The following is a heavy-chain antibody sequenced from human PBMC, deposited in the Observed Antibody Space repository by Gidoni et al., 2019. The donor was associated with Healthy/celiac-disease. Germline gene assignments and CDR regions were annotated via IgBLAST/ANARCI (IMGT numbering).Heavy chain of an antibody. V-gene: IGHV4-4*02. J-gene: IGHJ6*02. CDR3: ARWDQSDILTGYPYLAAYGMDV. CDR1: GGSLSCSNW. CDR2: IYHSGSP. D-gene: IGHD3-9*01. Sequence: QVQLQESGPGLVKPSGTLSLTCAVSGGSLSCSNWWSWVRQPPGKGLEWIGEIYHSGSPNYNPSLKSRVTISVDKTKNQFSRKLSSVTAADTDVYYCARWDQSDILTGYPYLAAYGMDVWGQGTTVTVSS.